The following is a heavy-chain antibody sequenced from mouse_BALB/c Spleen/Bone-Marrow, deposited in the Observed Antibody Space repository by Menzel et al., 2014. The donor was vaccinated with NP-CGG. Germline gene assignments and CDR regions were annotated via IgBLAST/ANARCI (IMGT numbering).Heavy chain of an antibody. J-gene: IGHJ4*01. CDR1: GYSNTSGYS. D-gene: IGHD2-14*01. V-gene: IGHV3-1*02. CDR2: IHYSGST. Sequence: EVQLQESGPDLVKPSQSLSLTCTVTGYSNTSGYSWHWIRQFPGNKLEWMGYIHYSGSTNYNPSLKSRISITRDTSKNQFFLQLNSVTTEDTATYYCAREGAYYRYDYAMDYWGQGTSVTVSS. CDR3: AREGAYYRYDYAMDY.